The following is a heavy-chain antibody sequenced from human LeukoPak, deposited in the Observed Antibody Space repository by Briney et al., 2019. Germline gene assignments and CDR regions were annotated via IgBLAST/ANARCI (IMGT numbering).Heavy chain of an antibody. Sequence: PGGSLRLSCATSGFTFSDYNMNWVRQVPGKGLEWVSYISSSSSTIYYADSVKGRYTISRDNAKNSLYLQMNSLRAEDTAVYYCARIRAMYSSGCFDYWGQGTLVTVSS. CDR3: ARIRAMYSSGCFDY. D-gene: IGHD6-19*01. CDR1: GFTFSDYN. CDR2: ISSSSSTI. J-gene: IGHJ4*02. V-gene: IGHV3-48*01.